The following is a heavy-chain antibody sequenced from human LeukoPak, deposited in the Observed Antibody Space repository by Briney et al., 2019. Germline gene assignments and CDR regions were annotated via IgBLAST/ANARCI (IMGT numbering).Heavy chain of an antibody. V-gene: IGHV1-69*05. Sequence: ASVKVSCKASGGTFSSYAISWVRQAPGQGLEWMGGIIPIFGTANYAQKFQGRVTIPTDESTGTAYMELSSLRSEDTAVYYCASGEQWLVREAWGYFDYWGQGTLVTVSS. CDR1: GGTFSSYA. J-gene: IGHJ4*02. D-gene: IGHD6-19*01. CDR2: IIPIFGTA. CDR3: ASGEQWLVREAWGYFDY.